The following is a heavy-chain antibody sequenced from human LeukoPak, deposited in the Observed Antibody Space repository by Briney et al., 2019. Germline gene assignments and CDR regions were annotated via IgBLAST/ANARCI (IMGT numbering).Heavy chain of an antibody. CDR1: EFTFRSYD. Sequence: GGSLRLSCVASEFTFRSYDMHWVRQAPGKGLEWVAVISYDGSNKDYADSVKGRFTISRENTKNTLFLKMNSLRAEDTAVYYCAKEVRGDAFDIWGQGTMVTVSS. CDR2: ISYDGSNK. J-gene: IGHJ3*02. V-gene: IGHV3-30*18. CDR3: AKEVRGDAFDI. D-gene: IGHD3-16*01.